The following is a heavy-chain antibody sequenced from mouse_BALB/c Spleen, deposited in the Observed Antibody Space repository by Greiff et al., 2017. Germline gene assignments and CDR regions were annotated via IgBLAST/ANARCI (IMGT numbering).Heavy chain of an antibody. V-gene: IGHV10-1*02. D-gene: IGHD1-1*01. CDR2: IRSKSNNYAT. Sequence: EVKVVESGGGLVQPKGSLKLSCAASGFTFNTYAMNWVRQAPGKGLEWVARIRSKSNNYATYYADSVKDRFTISRDDSQSMLYLQMNNLKTEDTAMYYCVRHTTVVAKGYAMDYWGQGTSVTVSS. CDR1: GFTFNTYA. CDR3: VRHTTVVAKGYAMDY. J-gene: IGHJ4*01.